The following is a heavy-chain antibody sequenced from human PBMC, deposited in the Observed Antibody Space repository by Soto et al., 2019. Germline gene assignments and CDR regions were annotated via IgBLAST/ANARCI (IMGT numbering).Heavy chain of an antibody. D-gene: IGHD6-25*01. V-gene: IGHV4-39*01. Sequence: QLQLQGSGPGLVKPSETLSLTCTVSGGSISSSSYYWGWIRRPPGKGLEWIGNIYYSGSTYYNPSLKSRVTISVDTSKNQFSLKLSSVTAADTAVYYCARHKRLGGWFDPWGQGTLVTVSS. CDR3: ARHKRLGGWFDP. J-gene: IGHJ5*02. CDR1: GGSISSSSYY. CDR2: IYYSGST.